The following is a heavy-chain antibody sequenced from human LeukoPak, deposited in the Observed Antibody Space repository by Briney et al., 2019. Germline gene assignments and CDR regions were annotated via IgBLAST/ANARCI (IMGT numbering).Heavy chain of an antibody. CDR3: AREGVRSFDI. J-gene: IGHJ3*02. CDR2: IYYSGST. CDR1: GGSISSYY. D-gene: IGHD2-8*01. Sequence: PSETLSLTCSVSGGSISSYYWSWIRQPPGKGLEWIGYIYYSGSTNYNPSLKSRVTISVDTSKNQFSLKLSSVTAADTAVYYCAREGVRSFDIWGQGTMVTVSS. V-gene: IGHV4-59*01.